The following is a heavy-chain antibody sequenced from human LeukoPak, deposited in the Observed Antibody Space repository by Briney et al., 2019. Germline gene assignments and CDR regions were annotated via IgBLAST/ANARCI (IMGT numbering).Heavy chain of an antibody. CDR2: ISAYNGNT. D-gene: IGHD3-3*01. Sequence: ASVKVSCKASGYTFTGYYMHWVRQAPGQGLEWMGWISAYNGNTNYAQKLQGRVTMTTDTSTSTAYMELRSLRSDDTAVYYCARVEWFQYYFDYWGQGTLVTVSS. J-gene: IGHJ4*02. V-gene: IGHV1-18*04. CDR3: ARVEWFQYYFDY. CDR1: GYTFTGYY.